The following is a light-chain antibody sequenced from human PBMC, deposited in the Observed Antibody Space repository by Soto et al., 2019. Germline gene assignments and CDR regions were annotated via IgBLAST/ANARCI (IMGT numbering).Light chain of an antibody. J-gene: IGKJ4*01. Sequence: DIVMTQSPDSLTVSLGERATINCKSSQSVLYSSNNNNYLAWYQQKPGQPPKLLFYWASTRESGVPNRFSGSGSGTDFTLTINSLQAEDVAVYYCQQYYTTPLTFDGGTKVEIK. CDR3: QQYYTTPLT. CDR2: WAS. CDR1: QSVLYSSNNNNY. V-gene: IGKV4-1*01.